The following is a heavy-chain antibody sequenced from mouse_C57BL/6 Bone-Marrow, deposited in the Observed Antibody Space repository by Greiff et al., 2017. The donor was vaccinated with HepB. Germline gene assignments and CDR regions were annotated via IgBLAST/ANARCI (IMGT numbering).Heavy chain of an antibody. D-gene: IGHD1-1*01. J-gene: IGHJ4*01. CDR3: AQIYYYGSRGAMGD. Sequence: QVQLQQPGAELVKPGASVKLSCKASGYTFTSYWMHWVKQRPGQGLEWIGMIHPNSGSTNYNEKFKSKATLTVDKSSSTAYMQLSSLTSEDSAVYYCAQIYYYGSRGAMGDWGQGPSVTVSS. CDR1: GYTFTSYW. CDR2: IHPNSGST. V-gene: IGHV1-64*01.